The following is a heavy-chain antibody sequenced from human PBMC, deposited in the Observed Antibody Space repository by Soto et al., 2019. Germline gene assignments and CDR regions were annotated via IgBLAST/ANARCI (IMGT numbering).Heavy chain of an antibody. CDR2: IRPNGGST. CDR3: ARGSVASAAEPTGMDV. CDR1: GYTFTAYY. J-gene: IGHJ6*02. Sequence: QVPLVQSGAEVKKPGASVKVSCKASGYTFTAYYIHWVRQAPGQEFEWMGWIRPNGGSTDFAREFQGRFTMTWDTSISTGYMDLSSLRSDDTAVYYCARGSVASAAEPTGMDVWGQGTTVTVSS. V-gene: IGHV1-2*02. D-gene: IGHD6-13*01.